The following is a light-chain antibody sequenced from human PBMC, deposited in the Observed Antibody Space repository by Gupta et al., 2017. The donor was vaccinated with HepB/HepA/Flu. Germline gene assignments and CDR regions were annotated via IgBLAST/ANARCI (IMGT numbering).Light chain of an antibody. CDR3: ATWDDNLNGPV. Sequence: QSVLTQPPSASGTPGQRVTISCSGRSFNIGSNYVCWYQQFPGTAPKLLIYRNSQRTSGVPDRFSGSKSGTSASLVVSGLRSEDEAEYFCATWDDNLNGPVFGGGTQLTVL. J-gene: IGLJ7*01. CDR1: SFNIGSNY. CDR2: RNS. V-gene: IGLV1-47*01.